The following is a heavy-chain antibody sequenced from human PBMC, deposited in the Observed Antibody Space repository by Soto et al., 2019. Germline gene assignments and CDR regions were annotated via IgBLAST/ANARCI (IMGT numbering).Heavy chain of an antibody. CDR2: IYSGGST. J-gene: IGHJ4*02. Sequence: EVQLVETGGGLIQPGGSLRLSCAASGFTVSSNYMSWVRQAPGKGLEWVSVIYSGGSTYYADSVKGRFTISRDNSKNTLNLQMNSLRAEDTAVYYCARASKDSSGCYEANYYFDYWGQGTLVTVSS. V-gene: IGHV3-53*02. CDR1: GFTVSSNY. D-gene: IGHD6-19*01. CDR3: ARASKDSSGCYEANYYFDY.